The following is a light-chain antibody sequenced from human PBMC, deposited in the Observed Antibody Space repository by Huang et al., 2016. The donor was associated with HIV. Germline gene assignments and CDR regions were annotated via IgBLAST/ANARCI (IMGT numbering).Light chain of an antibody. CDR1: QIASSH. CDR2: AAS. J-gene: IGKJ3*01. CDR3: QQYNDFRST. Sequence: ETVMTQSPVTLSVSPGDSASLPCRSSQIASSHLAVYQQKPGQAPRLLISAASTRATGVPARFSGSGAGTEFTLTISTLQSEDSAVYYCQQYNDFRSTFGPGTRVEIK. V-gene: IGKV3-15*01.